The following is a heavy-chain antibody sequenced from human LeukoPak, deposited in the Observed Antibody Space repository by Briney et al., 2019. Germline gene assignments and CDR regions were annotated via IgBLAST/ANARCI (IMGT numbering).Heavy chain of an antibody. CDR1: GFTFSSYA. Sequence: GGSLRLSCAASGFTFSSYAMSWVRQAPGKGLEWVSAISGSGGSTYYADSAKGRFTISRDNSKNTLYLQMNSLRAEDTAVYYSAKFNGGDYYGSGSYYNVIPGYFDYWGQGTLVTVSS. V-gene: IGHV3-23*01. J-gene: IGHJ4*02. CDR3: AKFNGGDYYGSGSYYNVIPGYFDY. D-gene: IGHD3-10*01. CDR2: ISGSGGST.